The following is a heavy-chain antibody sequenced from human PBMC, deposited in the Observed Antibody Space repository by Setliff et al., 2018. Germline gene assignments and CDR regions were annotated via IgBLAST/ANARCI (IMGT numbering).Heavy chain of an antibody. Sequence: PSETLSLTCTVSGDSISSGSYYWTWIRQPAGKRLEWIGRVYNSGTTYNAFFASRVTMSIDTSKNQFSLNLNSVTAADTALYYCAKESLAINTRWFDPWGQGILVTVSS. CDR2: VYNSGT. J-gene: IGHJ5*02. CDR1: GDSISSGSYY. CDR3: AKESLAINTRWFDP. V-gene: IGHV4-61*02. D-gene: IGHD3-3*02.